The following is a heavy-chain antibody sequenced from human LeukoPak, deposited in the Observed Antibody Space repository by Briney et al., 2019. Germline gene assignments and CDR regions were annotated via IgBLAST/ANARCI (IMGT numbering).Heavy chain of an antibody. CDR3: ARMASSWVVDP. Sequence: GGSLRLSCAASGFTFSSYSMNWVRQAPGKGLEWVSSISSSSSYIYYADSVKGRFTISRDNAKNSLYLQMNSLRAEDTAVYYCARMASSWVVDPWGQGTLVTVYS. D-gene: IGHD6-13*01. CDR2: ISSSSSYI. J-gene: IGHJ5*02. V-gene: IGHV3-21*03. CDR1: GFTFSSYS.